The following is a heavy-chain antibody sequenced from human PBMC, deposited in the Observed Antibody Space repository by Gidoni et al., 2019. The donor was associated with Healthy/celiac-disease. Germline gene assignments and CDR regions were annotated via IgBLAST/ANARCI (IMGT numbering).Heavy chain of an antibody. V-gene: IGHV3-30*18. CDR1: GFTFSSYG. CDR3: AKELYSCYDFWSGYRAVYYYYGMDV. D-gene: IGHD3-3*01. CDR2: ISYDGSNK. J-gene: IGHJ6*02. Sequence: QVQLVESGGGVVQPGRSLRLSCAASGFTFSSYGLHWVRQAPGQGLEWVAVISYDGSNKYYADSVKGRFTISRDNSKNTLYLQMNSLRAEDTAVYYCAKELYSCYDFWSGYRAVYYYYGMDVWGQGTTVTVSS.